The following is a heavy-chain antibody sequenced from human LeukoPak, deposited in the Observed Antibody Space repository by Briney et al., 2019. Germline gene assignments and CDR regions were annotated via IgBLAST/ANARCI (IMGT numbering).Heavy chain of an antibody. CDR2: IYNSGTT. CDR3: ARGDGDYVEFDY. CDR1: GGSISGYY. J-gene: IGHJ4*02. Sequence: SETLSLTCTVSGGSISGYYWSWIRQPPGKGLEWIGYIYNSGTTNYSPSLKSRVTMSVDTSNNQFSLKLSSLTAADTAVYYCARGDGDYVEFDYWGQGTLVTVSS. D-gene: IGHD4-17*01. V-gene: IGHV4-59*12.